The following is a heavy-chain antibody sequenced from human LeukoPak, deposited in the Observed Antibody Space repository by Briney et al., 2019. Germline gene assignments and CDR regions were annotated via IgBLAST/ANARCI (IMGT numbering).Heavy chain of an antibody. Sequence: GGSLRLSCAASGFTFSSYWMSWVRQAPGKGLEWVANIKQDGSEKYYVDSVKGRFTISRDNAKNSLYLQMNSLRAEDTAVYYCAKPYCSSTSCWDGYFDYWGQGTLVTVSS. CDR3: AKPYCSSTSCWDGYFDY. D-gene: IGHD2-2*01. V-gene: IGHV3-7*01. CDR2: IKQDGSEK. CDR1: GFTFSSYW. J-gene: IGHJ4*02.